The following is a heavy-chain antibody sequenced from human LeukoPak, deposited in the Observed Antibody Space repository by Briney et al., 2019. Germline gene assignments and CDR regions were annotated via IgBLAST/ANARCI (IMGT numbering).Heavy chain of an antibody. CDR1: GYPFTTYE. CDR2: AHPNSGNT. Sequence: VASVKVSCKTSGYPFTTYEINWVRQAAGQGLEWMGGAHPNSGNTAYAQKFQGRVTMTRDTSISTTYMELSGLRSDDTAVYFCARGPRNDPWGQGTLVTVSS. D-gene: IGHD1-14*01. J-gene: IGHJ5*02. CDR3: ARGPRNDP. V-gene: IGHV1-8*01.